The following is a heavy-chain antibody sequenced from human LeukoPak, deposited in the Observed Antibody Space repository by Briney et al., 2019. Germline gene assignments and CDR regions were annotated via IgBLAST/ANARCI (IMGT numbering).Heavy chain of an antibody. CDR3: ARGHRSFDY. CDR2: ISYDGSNK. J-gene: IGHJ4*02. V-gene: IGHV3-30*04. Sequence: GGSLRLSCAASGFTFSSYAMHWVRQAPGKGLEWVAVISYDGSNKYYADSVKGRFTISRDNSKNTLYLQMNSLRAEDTAVYYCARGHRSFDYWGQGTLVTVSS. D-gene: IGHD1-14*01. CDR1: GFTFSSYA.